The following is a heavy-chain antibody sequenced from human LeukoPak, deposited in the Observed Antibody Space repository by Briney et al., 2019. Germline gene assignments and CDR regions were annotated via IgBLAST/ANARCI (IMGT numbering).Heavy chain of an antibody. CDR2: IYYSGST. CDR3: ERGLRYFDWLRVNDAFDI. D-gene: IGHD3-9*01. Sequence: PSETLSLTCTVSGGSISSSSYYWGWIRQPPGKGLEWIGSIYYSGSTYYNPSLKSRVTISVDTSKNQFSLKLSSVTAADTAVYYCERGLRYFDWLRVNDAFDIWGQGTMVTVSS. V-gene: IGHV4-39*07. CDR1: GGSISSSSYY. J-gene: IGHJ3*02.